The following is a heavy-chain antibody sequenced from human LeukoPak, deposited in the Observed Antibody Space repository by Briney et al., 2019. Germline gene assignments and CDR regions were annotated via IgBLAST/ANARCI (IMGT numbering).Heavy chain of an antibody. D-gene: IGHD2-15*01. Sequence: SETLSLTCGVSGGSISSTNWWTWVRQPPGEGLEWIGEVHLSGRTNYNPSLESRVTMSVDMSENHISLKLTSVTAADTAVYYCARGVGGGWKVFDYWGQGTLVTVSS. J-gene: IGHJ4*02. CDR1: GGSISSTNW. V-gene: IGHV4-4*02. CDR2: VHLSGRT. CDR3: ARGVGGGWKVFDY.